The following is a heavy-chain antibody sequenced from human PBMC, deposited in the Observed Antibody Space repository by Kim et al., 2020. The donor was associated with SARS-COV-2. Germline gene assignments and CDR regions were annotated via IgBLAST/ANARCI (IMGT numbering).Heavy chain of an antibody. CDR2: IDHDGRDT. J-gene: IGHJ2*01. CDR1: GFTLRDYW. D-gene: IGHD3-16*01. Sequence: GGSLRLSCAASGFTLRDYWMHWVRQGPGKGLVWVSRIDHDGRDTTYADSVKGRFTVSRDNARNTLYLQINSLIAEDTAVYYCARSALGGFFDLCGRGTLVAVSS. CDR3: ARSALGGFFDL. V-gene: IGHV3-74*01.